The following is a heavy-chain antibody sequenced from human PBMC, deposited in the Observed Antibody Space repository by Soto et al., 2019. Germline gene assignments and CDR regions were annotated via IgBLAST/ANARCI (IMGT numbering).Heavy chain of an antibody. D-gene: IGHD3-16*02. Sequence: GSLRLSCAASGFTFSSYAMSWVRQAPGKGLEWVSAISGSGGSTYYADSVKGRFTISRDNAKNTLYLQMNSLRAEDTAVYYCARARDLSSASDYWGQGTLVTVSS. CDR3: ARARDLSSASDY. CDR1: GFTFSSYA. J-gene: IGHJ4*02. CDR2: ISGSGGST. V-gene: IGHV3-23*01.